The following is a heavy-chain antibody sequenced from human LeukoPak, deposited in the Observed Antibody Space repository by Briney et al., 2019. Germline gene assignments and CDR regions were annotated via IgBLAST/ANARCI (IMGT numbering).Heavy chain of an antibody. CDR1: GFIFSSYS. V-gene: IGHV3-21*06. D-gene: IGHD5-24*01. J-gene: IGHJ4*02. Sequence: PGGSLRLSCAASGFIFSSYSMNWVRQAPGKGLEWVSSISSGSSYRYYADSVKGRFTISRDNAKNSLYLQMNSLRAEDTAIYYCTRVGYIDEGIDYWGQGTLVTVSS. CDR3: TRVGYIDEGIDY. CDR2: ISSGSSYR.